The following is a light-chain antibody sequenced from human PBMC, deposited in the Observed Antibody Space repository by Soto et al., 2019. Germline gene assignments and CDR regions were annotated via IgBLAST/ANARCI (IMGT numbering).Light chain of an antibody. CDR1: ESLINNY. J-gene: IGKJ2*04. CDR3: QQYDYSPCS. Sequence: EIVLTQSPGIVSLSPGDRATLSCRAGESLINNYLAWYQQKPGQAPRLLIFGASTRATGIPDRFRGSGSGTDFTLTISRLEPEDFAVYHCQQYDYSPCSFGQGTKLQI. V-gene: IGKV3-20*01. CDR2: GAS.